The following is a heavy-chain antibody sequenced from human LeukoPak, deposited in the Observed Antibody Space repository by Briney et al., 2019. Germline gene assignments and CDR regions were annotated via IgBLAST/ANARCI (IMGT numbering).Heavy chain of an antibody. J-gene: IGHJ4*02. CDR3: ARDRAVTGNYFDY. CDR1: GGSISSYY. D-gene: IGHD4-17*01. Sequence: SETLSLTCTVSGGSISSYYWSWIRQPPGKGLEWIGYIYYSGSTNYNPSLKSRVAISVDTSKNQFSLKLSSVTAADTAVYYCARDRAVTGNYFDYWGQGTLVTVSS. V-gene: IGHV4-59*01. CDR2: IYYSGST.